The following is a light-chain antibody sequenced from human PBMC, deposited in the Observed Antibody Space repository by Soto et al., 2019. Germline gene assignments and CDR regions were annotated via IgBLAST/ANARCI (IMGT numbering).Light chain of an antibody. J-gene: IGKJ2*01. CDR1: QSVSSY. CDR2: DAS. CDR3: QQRSNWPRST. V-gene: IGKV3-11*01. Sequence: EIVLTQSPATLSLSPGERATLSCRASQSVSSYLAWYQQKPGQAPRLLIYDASNRATGIPARFSGSGSGTDFTLTIRSLEPEDFAVYYCQQRSNWPRSTFGQGTKLEIK.